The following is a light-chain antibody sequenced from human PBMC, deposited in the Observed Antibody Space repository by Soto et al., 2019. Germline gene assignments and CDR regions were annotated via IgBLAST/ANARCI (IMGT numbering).Light chain of an antibody. CDR1: QGLVLSDGNTY. V-gene: IGKV2-30*01. CDR3: MQSAHGPWT. CDR2: TIS. Sequence: DVVMTQSPLSLPVPLGQPASISCRSSQGLVLSDGNTYLSWFHQRPGQSPRRLIYTISDRASGVPDRFSGSGSGTDFTLKISGLEAEDVGVDYCMQSAHGPWTFGPGTKVEV. J-gene: IGKJ1*01.